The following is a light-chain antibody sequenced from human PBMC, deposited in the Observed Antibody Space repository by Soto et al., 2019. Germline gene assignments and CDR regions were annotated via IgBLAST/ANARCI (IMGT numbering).Light chain of an antibody. J-gene: IGLJ1*01. CDR2: DVS. V-gene: IGLV2-14*01. Sequence: QSVLTQPASVSGSPGQSITISCTGTSSDVGGYNYVSWYQQHPGKAPKLMIYDVSNRPSGVSNRFSGSKSGNRASLTISGLQAEDEADYYCSSYTSSSTLNVFGTGTKLTVL. CDR1: SSDVGGYNY. CDR3: SSYTSSSTLNV.